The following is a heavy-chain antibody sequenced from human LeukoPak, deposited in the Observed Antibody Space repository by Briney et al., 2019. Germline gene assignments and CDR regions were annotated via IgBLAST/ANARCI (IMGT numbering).Heavy chain of an antibody. D-gene: IGHD2-15*01. CDR2: IKPNSGGT. CDR3: AREEHCSGGSCYAFDY. V-gene: IGHV1-2*02. J-gene: IGHJ4*02. Sequence: GASVNVSCKASGYTFTGSYMHWVRQAPGQGLEWMGWIKPNSGGTNYAQKFQCRVTMTRDTSISTAYMELSRLRSDDTAVYYCAREEHCSGGSCYAFDYWGQGTLVTVSS. CDR1: GYTFTGSY.